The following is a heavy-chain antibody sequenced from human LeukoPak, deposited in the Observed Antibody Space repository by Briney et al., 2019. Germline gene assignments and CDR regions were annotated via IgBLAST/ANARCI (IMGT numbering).Heavy chain of an antibody. V-gene: IGHV1-2*06. Sequence: ASVKVSCKVAGYTFTGYYMHWVRQAPGQGLEWMGRINPNSGGTNYAQKFQGRVTMTRDTSISTAYMELSRLRSDDTAVYYCARLHQVRYFDYWGQGTLVTVSS. J-gene: IGHJ4*02. CDR1: GYTFTGYY. CDR3: ARLHQVRYFDY. CDR2: INPNSGGT.